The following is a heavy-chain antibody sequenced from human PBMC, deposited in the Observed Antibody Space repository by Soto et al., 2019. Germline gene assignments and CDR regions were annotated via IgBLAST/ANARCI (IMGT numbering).Heavy chain of an antibody. CDR3: AKFFVETGSNSGWPWSFHY. CDR2: ISGSGGTT. J-gene: IGHJ4*02. V-gene: IGHV3-23*01. CDR1: GFTFSNYA. Sequence: EVQLLESGGGLVQPGRSLRLSCAASGFTFSNYAMSWVSQAPGQGLDWVSAISGSGGTTYYADSVKGRFTISRDNSKNTMFLQMNSLRAEDAAVYYCAKFFVETGSNSGWPWSFHYCGQGPLVTVSS. D-gene: IGHD6-25*01.